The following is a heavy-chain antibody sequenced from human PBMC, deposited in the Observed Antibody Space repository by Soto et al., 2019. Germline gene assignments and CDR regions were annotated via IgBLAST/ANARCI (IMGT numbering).Heavy chain of an antibody. V-gene: IGHV5-51*01. CDR2: IYPGDSDT. D-gene: IGHD2-15*01. J-gene: IGHJ3*02. Sequence: GESLKISCKGSGYSFTSYWIGWVRQMPGKGLEWMGIIYPGDSDTRYSPSFQGQVTISADKSISTAYLQWSSLKASDTAMYYCARAMGEVVVVAPDHAFDIWGQGTMVTVSS. CDR3: ARAMGEVVVVAPDHAFDI. CDR1: GYSFTSYW.